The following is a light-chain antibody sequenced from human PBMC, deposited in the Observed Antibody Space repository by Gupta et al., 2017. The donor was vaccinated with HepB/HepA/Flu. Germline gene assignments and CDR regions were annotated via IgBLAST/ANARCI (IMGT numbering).Light chain of an antibody. Sequence: SYELTQPPSVSVSPGQTARITCSGDALPKQYAYWYQQKPGQAPVLVIYKDSERPSGIPERFSGSSSGTTVTLTISGVQAEDEADYYCQSADSSGPWWVFGGGTKLTVL. V-gene: IGLV3-25*03. CDR3: QSADSSGPWWV. J-gene: IGLJ3*02. CDR2: KDS. CDR1: ALPKQY.